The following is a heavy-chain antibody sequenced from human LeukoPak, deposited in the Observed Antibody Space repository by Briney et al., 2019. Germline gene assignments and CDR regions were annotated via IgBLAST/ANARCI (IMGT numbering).Heavy chain of an antibody. CDR1: GYTFTSYD. CDR2: MNPNSGNT. V-gene: IGHV1-8*01. J-gene: IGHJ5*02. Sequence: ASVKVSCKASGYTFTSYDINWVRQATGQGLEWMGWMNPNSGNTGYVQKFQGRVTMTRNSSISTAYMELSSLRSEDTAVYYCAIRSIVAPGNFWFDPWGQGTLVTVSS. CDR3: AIRSIVAPGNFWFDP. D-gene: IGHD6-13*01.